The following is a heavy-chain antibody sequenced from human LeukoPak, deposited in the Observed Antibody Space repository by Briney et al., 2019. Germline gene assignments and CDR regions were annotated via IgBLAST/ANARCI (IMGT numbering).Heavy chain of an antibody. CDR2: TYYRSKWYN. Sequence: SQTLSLTCAISGDSVSSNSVAWNWIRQSPSRALEWLGRTYYRSKWYNDYAIPVRSRITINADTSKNQFSLHLSSVTPEDTVVYYCGRYHYEEKWFDPWGQGTLVTVSS. D-gene: IGHD3-22*01. CDR1: GDSVSSNSVA. V-gene: IGHV6-1*01. CDR3: GRYHYEEKWFDP. J-gene: IGHJ5*02.